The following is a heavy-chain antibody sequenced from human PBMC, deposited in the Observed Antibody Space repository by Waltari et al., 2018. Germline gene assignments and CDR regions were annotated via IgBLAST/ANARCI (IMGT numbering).Heavy chain of an antibody. CDR3: ARDRHIVVVTAIPRDAFDI. D-gene: IGHD2-21*02. J-gene: IGHJ3*02. V-gene: IGHV1-69*01. CDR2: IIPIFGTA. Sequence: QVQLVQSGAEVKKPGSSVKVSCKASGGTFSSYAISWVRQAPGQGREWMGGIIPIFGTANYAQKFQGRVTITADESTSTAYMELSSLRSEDTAVYYCARDRHIVVVTAIPRDAFDIWGQGTMVTVSS. CDR1: GGTFSSYA.